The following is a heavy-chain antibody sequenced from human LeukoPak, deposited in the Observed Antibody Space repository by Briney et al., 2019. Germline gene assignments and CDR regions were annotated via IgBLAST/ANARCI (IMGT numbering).Heavy chain of an antibody. D-gene: IGHD1-26*01. CDR1: GYTFTSYY. V-gene: IGHV1-46*01. Sequence: ASVKVSCTASGYTFTSYYMHWVRQAPGQGLEWMGIINPSGGSTSHAQKFQGRVTMTRDTSTSTVYMELSSLRSEDTAVYYCARDLGATRGFDYWGQGTLVTVSS. CDR2: INPSGGST. CDR3: ARDLGATRGFDY. J-gene: IGHJ4*02.